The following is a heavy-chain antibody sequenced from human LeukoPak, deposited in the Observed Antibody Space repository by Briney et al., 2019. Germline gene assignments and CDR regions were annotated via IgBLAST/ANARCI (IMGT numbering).Heavy chain of an antibody. CDR1: GFTFSNAW. CDR3: TTEREWERLFDY. CDR2: IKSKTDGGTT. Sequence: GGSLRLSCAASGFTFSNAWMSWVRQAPGKGLEWVGRIKSKTDGGTTDYAAPVKGRFTISRDDSKNTLYLQMNSLKTEDTAVYYCTTEREWERLFDYWGQGTLVTVSS. J-gene: IGHJ4*02. D-gene: IGHD1-26*01. V-gene: IGHV3-15*01.